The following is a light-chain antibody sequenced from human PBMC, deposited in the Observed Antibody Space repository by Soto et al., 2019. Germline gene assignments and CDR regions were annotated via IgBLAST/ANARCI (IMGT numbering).Light chain of an antibody. Sequence: QSVLTQPASVSGSPGQSITISCTGTSSDVDGYNYVSWYKQHPGKAPKIMIYDVSNRPSGVSNRFSGSKSGNTASLTIFGLQAEDEADYYCSSYTSSITPEVFGTGTKVTVL. CDR2: DVS. V-gene: IGLV2-14*01. CDR1: SSDVDGYNY. CDR3: SSYTSSITPEV. J-gene: IGLJ1*01.